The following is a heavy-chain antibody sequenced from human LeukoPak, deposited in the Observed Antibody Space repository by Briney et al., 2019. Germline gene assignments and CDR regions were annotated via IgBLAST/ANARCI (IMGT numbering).Heavy chain of an antibody. D-gene: IGHD4-23*01. CDR2: IIPIFGTA. J-gene: IGHJ3*02. V-gene: IGHV1-69*05. Sequence: SVKVSCKASGGTFSSYAISWVRQAPGQGLGWMGGIIPIFGTANYAQKFQGRVTITTDESTSTAYMELSSLRSEDTAVYYCARSYGGKRDAFDIWGQGTMVTVSS. CDR1: GGTFSSYA. CDR3: ARSYGGKRDAFDI.